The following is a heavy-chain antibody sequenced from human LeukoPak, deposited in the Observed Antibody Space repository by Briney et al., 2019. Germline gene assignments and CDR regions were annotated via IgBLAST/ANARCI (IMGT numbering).Heavy chain of an antibody. Sequence: ASVKVSCKASGYTFTDYHMHWVRQAPGQGLECMGWINPNSGYTNFAQNFQGRVTMTRDTSISTAYMDLYSLRSDDTAVYYCAREPQRGTGTALDYWGQGTLVTVSS. CDR1: GYTFTDYH. CDR3: AREPQRGTGTALDY. J-gene: IGHJ4*02. V-gene: IGHV1-2*02. CDR2: INPNSGYT. D-gene: IGHD7-27*01.